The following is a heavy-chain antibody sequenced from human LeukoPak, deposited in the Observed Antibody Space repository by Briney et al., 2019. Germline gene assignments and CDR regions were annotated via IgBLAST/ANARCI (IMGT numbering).Heavy chain of an antibody. Sequence: PSETLSLTCTVSGGSISSSYYYWGWIRQSPGMGLEWIGSISYNGGTSYTPSLKSRVTISLDTSKNQFYLQLTSVTAADTAVYYCARDIHGGTSDYWGQGTLVTVSS. V-gene: IGHV4-39*07. CDR3: ARDIHGGTSDY. J-gene: IGHJ4*02. D-gene: IGHD4-23*01. CDR1: GGSISSSYYY. CDR2: ISYNGGT.